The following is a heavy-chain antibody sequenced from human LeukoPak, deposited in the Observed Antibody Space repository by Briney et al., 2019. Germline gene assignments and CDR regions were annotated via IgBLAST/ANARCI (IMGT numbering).Heavy chain of an antibody. CDR3: ARLLLFQDWLRYFDY. Sequence: PGGSLRLSCAASGFTFSSYAMSWVRQAPGKGLEWVSAISGSGGSTYYADSVKGRFTISRDNSKNTLYLQMNSLRAEDTAVYYCARLLLFQDWLRYFDYWGQGTLVTVSS. CDR1: GFTFSSYA. D-gene: IGHD3/OR15-3a*01. CDR2: ISGSGGST. V-gene: IGHV3-23*01. J-gene: IGHJ4*02.